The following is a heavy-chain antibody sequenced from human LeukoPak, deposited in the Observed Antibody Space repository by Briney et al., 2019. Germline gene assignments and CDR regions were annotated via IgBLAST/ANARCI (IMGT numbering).Heavy chain of an antibody. CDR3: ARGGGSYHQIDY. Sequence: PSETLSLTCTVSGGSIGSSAYYWGWIRQPPGKGLEWIGYIYYSGSTNYNPSLKSRVTIPVDTSKNQFSLKLSSVTAADTAVYYCARGGGSYHQIDYWGQGTLVTVSS. J-gene: IGHJ4*02. CDR1: GGSIGSSAYY. D-gene: IGHD1-26*01. CDR2: IYYSGST. V-gene: IGHV4-61*08.